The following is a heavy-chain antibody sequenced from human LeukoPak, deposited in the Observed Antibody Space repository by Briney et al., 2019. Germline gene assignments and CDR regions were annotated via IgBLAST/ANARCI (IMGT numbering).Heavy chain of an antibody. CDR3: ARVEASGYDYEAFDY. CDR2: IKQDGSAK. D-gene: IGHD5-12*01. V-gene: IGHV3-7*01. CDR1: GFTFNRYW. Sequence: GGSLRLSCAASGFTFNRYWMSWVRQAPGKELQWVANIKQDGSAKYYVDSVKGRFTISRDNAKNSLYLQMNSLRAEDTAVYYCARVEASGYDYEAFDYWGQGTLVTVSS. J-gene: IGHJ4*02.